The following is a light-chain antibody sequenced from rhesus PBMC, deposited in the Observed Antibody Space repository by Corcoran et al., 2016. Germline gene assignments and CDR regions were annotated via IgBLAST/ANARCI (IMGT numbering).Light chain of an antibody. V-gene: IGKV1S9*01. Sequence: DIQMTQSPSSLSASVGDRVTITCQASQSLSNYLNCYQQKPGKIPKLLIYRASSLQSGIPSRFSGSGAGTDFTLTISSLQTEDFATYYCQQGYSYPWTFGQGTKVEIK. J-gene: IGKJ1*01. CDR1: QSLSNY. CDR2: RAS. CDR3: QQGYSYPWT.